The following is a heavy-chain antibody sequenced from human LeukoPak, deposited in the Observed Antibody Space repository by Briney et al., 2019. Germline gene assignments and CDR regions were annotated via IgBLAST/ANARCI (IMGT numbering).Heavy chain of an antibody. Sequence: GASVKVSCKASGGSFSSFVITWVRQAPGQGLEWMGRIIPVLGVSNFAQKFQGRVTITADKSTNTAHMELSSLRSDDTAVYYCGAGHPRVDYWGQGTLVTVSS. CDR3: GAGHPRVDY. J-gene: IGHJ4*02. CDR2: IIPVLGVS. CDR1: GGSFSSFV. V-gene: IGHV1-69*04.